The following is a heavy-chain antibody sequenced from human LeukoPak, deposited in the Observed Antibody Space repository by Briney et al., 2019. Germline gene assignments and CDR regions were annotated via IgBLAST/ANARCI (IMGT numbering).Heavy chain of an antibody. D-gene: IGHD5-24*01. CDR2: IFPSGGGI. V-gene: IGHV3-23*01. J-gene: IGHJ4*02. Sequence: GGSLTLSCAASGFTFSTFASIWVRQPPGKGLEWVSRIFPSGGGIHYADSVRDRFTIPIDNYKSTLSLPMNSLRAEDTAIYYCATYRQLLLPFEFWGQGTLVTVSS. CDR3: ATYRQLLLPFEF. CDR1: GFTFSTFA.